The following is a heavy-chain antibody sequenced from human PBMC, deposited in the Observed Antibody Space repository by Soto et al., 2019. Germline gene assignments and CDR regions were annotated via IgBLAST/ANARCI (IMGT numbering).Heavy chain of an antibody. CDR3: ARVMRGYYDFWSGYFDRYFDY. Sequence: PSETLSLTCAVYGGSFSGYYWSWIRQPPGKGLEWIGEINHSGSTNYNPSLKSRVTISVDTSKNQFSLKLSSVTAEDTAVYYCARVMRGYYDFWSGYFDRYFDYCGQGTLVTVSS. CDR2: INHSGST. D-gene: IGHD3-3*01. CDR1: GGSFSGYY. V-gene: IGHV4-34*01. J-gene: IGHJ4*02.